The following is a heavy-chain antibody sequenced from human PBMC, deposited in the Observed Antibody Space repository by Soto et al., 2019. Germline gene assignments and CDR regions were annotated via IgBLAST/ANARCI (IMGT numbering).Heavy chain of an antibody. J-gene: IGHJ4*02. CDR2: ITHSGRT. Sequence: QVQLQQWGAGLLKPSETLSLTCGVDGGSFSGYYWSWIRQPPGKGLEWIGEITHSGRTNYNPSLRSRVPISVDPSKNQFSLKLSSVTAADTAVYYCARGAPGRYCDYWGQGTLVTASS. V-gene: IGHV4-34*01. CDR1: GGSFSGYY. CDR3: ARGAPGRYCDY.